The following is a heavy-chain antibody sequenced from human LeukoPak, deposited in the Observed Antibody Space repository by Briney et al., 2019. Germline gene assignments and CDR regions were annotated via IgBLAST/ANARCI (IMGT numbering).Heavy chain of an antibody. V-gene: IGHV4-31*03. D-gene: IGHD6-13*01. J-gene: IGHJ3*02. CDR3: AMFSSSWINAFDI. Sequence: PSQTLSLTCTVSGGSISSGGYYWSWIRQHPGKGLEWIGYIYNSGSTYYNPSLKSRVTISVDTSKNQFSLKLSSVTAADTAVYYCAMFSSSWINAFDIWGQGTMVTVSS. CDR1: GGSISSGGYY. CDR2: IYNSGST.